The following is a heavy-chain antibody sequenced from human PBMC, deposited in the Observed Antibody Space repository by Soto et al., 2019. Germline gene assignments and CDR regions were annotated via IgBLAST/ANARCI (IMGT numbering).Heavy chain of an antibody. Sequence: PSETLSLTCTVSGGSISTYYWSWIRQPPGKGLEWIGYIYYSGSTNYNPSLKSRVTISVDTSKNQFSLKLSSVTAADTAVYYCARASRALGYFDYWGQGTLVTVSS. CDR3: ARASRALGYFDY. CDR1: GGSISTYY. D-gene: IGHD3-16*02. V-gene: IGHV4-59*01. CDR2: IYYSGST. J-gene: IGHJ4*02.